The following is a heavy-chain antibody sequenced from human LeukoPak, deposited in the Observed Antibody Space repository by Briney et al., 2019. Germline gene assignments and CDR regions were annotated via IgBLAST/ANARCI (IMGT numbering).Heavy chain of an antibody. D-gene: IGHD4-17*01. V-gene: IGHV4-4*02. J-gene: IGHJ4*02. CDR3: ATYFYGEYGSYYFDY. Sequence: SETLSLTCAVSGAFITNSHWWSWARQPPGKGLEWIGEIDHSVTTNYNPSLRSRVTMSVDKSKNQFSLKLSSVTAADTAVYYCATYFYGEYGSYYFDYWGQGTLVTVSS. CDR1: GAFITNSHW. CDR2: IDHSVTT.